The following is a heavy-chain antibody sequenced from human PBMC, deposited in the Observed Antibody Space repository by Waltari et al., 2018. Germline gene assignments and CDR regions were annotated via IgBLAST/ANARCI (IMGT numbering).Heavy chain of an antibody. CDR1: GGSFSGYY. CDR2: INHSGST. Sequence: QVQLQQWGAGLLKPSETLSLTCAVYGGSFSGYYWSWIRQPPGKGLAWNGEINHSGSTNYNPSLKSRVTIPVDTSKNQFSLKLSSVTAADTAVYYCARGTFGVVTNAFDIWGQGTMVTVSS. D-gene: IGHD3-3*01. CDR3: ARGTFGVVTNAFDI. V-gene: IGHV4-34*01. J-gene: IGHJ3*02.